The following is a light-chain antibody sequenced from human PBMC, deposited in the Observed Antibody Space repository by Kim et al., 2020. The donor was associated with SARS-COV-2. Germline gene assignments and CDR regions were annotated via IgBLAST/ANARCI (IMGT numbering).Light chain of an antibody. CDR3: QQYNDWLS. Sequence: EIVMTQSPATLSVSPGERVTLSCRASQSVRTNLVWYQQKPGQAPRLLIYGASTRASGIPDRFSGSGSGTEFTLTVTRLQSEDSAVYYCQQYNDWLSFGGGTKLEI. CDR2: GAS. CDR1: QSVRTN. J-gene: IGKJ4*01. V-gene: IGKV3-15*01.